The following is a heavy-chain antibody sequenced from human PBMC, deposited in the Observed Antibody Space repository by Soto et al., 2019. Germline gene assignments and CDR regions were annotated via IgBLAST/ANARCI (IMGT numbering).Heavy chain of an antibody. V-gene: IGHV3-23*01. CDR3: AKSSYGSDAFDI. Sequence: PGGSLRLSCAASGFTFSSYAMSWVRQAPGKGLEWVSAISGSGGSIYYADSVKGRFTISRDNSKNTLYLQMNGLRAEDTAVYYCAKSSYGSDAFDIWGQGTMVTVSS. CDR1: GFTFSSYA. CDR2: ISGSGGSI. J-gene: IGHJ3*02. D-gene: IGHD5-18*01.